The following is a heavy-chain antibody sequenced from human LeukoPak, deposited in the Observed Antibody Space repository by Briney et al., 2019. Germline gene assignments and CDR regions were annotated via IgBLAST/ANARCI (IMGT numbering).Heavy chain of an antibody. Sequence: SVKVSCKASGGTLSSYAISWVRQAPGQGLEWMGGIIPIFGTANYAQKFQGRVTITADESTSTAYMELSSLRSEDTAVYYCAREQVESNSEFDYWGQGTLVTVSS. D-gene: IGHD4-23*01. CDR1: GGTLSSYA. J-gene: IGHJ4*02. V-gene: IGHV1-69*01. CDR2: IIPIFGTA. CDR3: AREQVESNSEFDY.